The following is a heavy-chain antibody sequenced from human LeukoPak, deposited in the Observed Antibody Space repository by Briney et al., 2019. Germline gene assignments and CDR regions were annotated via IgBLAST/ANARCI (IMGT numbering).Heavy chain of an antibody. CDR2: ISSSSSYI. CDR1: GFTFSSYS. Sequence: GGSLRLSCAASGFTFSSYSMNWVRQAPGKGLEWVSSISSSSSYIYYADSVKGRFTISRDNARNSLYLQMNSLRSEDMAVYYCARAYSGSYSDAFDIWGQGTMVTVSS. J-gene: IGHJ3*02. D-gene: IGHD1-26*01. V-gene: IGHV3-21*01. CDR3: ARAYSGSYSDAFDI.